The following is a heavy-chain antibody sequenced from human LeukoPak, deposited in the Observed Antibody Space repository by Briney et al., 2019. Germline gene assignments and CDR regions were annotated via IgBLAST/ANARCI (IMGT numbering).Heavy chain of an antibody. V-gene: IGHV3-11*05. CDR1: GFTFSHYY. D-gene: IGHD2-21*01. CDR2: ISSSSSYT. Sequence: GCSLRLSCAASGFTFSHYYMSWLRQAPGNDLEWVSYISSSSSYTNYADSLKRRFTISRDNAKNPLYLHMNSQRSDDATVYHGWSDLRRMWCHGGQGTLDTVS. J-gene: IGHJ4*02. CDR3: WSDLRRMWCH.